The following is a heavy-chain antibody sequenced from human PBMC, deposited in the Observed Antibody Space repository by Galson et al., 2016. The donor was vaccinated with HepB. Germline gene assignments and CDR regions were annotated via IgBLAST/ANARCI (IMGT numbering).Heavy chain of an antibody. D-gene: IGHD3-9*01. CDR2: ISWNAAST. Sequence: SLRLSCATSGLNFDDYGMTWVRQTPRKGLEWVSAISWNAASTRYADFVKGRFTISRDNAKNSLYLQMNNLRAEDTALYHCVRDRSPRRYFDWPDNWFDPWGQGTLVTVSS. J-gene: IGHJ5*02. CDR3: VRDRSPRRYFDWPDNWFDP. CDR1: GLNFDDYG. V-gene: IGHV3-20*01.